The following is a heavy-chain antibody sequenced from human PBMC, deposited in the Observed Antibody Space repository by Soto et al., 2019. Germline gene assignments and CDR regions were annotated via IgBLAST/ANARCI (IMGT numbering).Heavy chain of an antibody. CDR2: IDPSDSYT. J-gene: IGHJ6*02. V-gene: IGHV5-10-1*01. D-gene: IGHD3-9*01. Sequence: GESLKISCKGSGYSFTSYWISWVRQMPGKGLEWMGRIDPSDSYTNYSPSFQGHVTISADKSISTAYLQWSSLKASDTAMYYCARVGYYDILTGYQTYYYYYGMDVWGQGTTVTVSS. CDR3: ARVGYYDILTGYQTYYYYYGMDV. CDR1: GYSFTSYW.